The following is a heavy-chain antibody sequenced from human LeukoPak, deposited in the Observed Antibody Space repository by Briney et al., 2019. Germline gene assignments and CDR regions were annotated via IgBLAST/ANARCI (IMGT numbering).Heavy chain of an antibody. Sequence: PGGSLRLSCTASGFIFSSWAMKWVRQAPGKGLEWVSEIGASGSGLHYIDSVKGRFTISRDNSKNTLFLQMNSLRPEDTAIYYCAKDGGRRNDYWGQGTLVTVSS. CDR1: GFIFSSWA. CDR2: IGASGSGL. CDR3: AKDGGRRNDY. J-gene: IGHJ4*02. D-gene: IGHD3-16*01. V-gene: IGHV3-23*01.